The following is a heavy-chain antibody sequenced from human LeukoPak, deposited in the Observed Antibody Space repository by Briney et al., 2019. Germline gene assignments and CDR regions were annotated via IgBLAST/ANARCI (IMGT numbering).Heavy chain of an antibody. J-gene: IGHJ4*02. CDR3: ARTDTSGYYADY. Sequence: KTSETLSLTCTVSGGSISSYYWSWIRQPPGKGLEWIGYIYYSGSTNYNPSLKSRVTISVDTSKNQFSLKLSSVTAADTAVYYCARTDTSGYYADYWGQGTLVTVSS. V-gene: IGHV4-59*01. D-gene: IGHD3-22*01. CDR1: GGSISSYY. CDR2: IYYSGST.